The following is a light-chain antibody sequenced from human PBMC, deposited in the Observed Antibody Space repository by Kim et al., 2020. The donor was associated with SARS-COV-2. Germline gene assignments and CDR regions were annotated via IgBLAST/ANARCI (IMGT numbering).Light chain of an antibody. Sequence: SVSPGQSATLTCSGDKLEDRYVCWFQQRPGQSPLLVISQDTKRHSGIPERFSGSNSGNTATLTISGTQATDEADYFCQAWDSNTAVFGGGTKLTVL. CDR2: QDT. J-gene: IGLJ2*01. CDR1: KLEDRY. CDR3: QAWDSNTAV. V-gene: IGLV3-1*01.